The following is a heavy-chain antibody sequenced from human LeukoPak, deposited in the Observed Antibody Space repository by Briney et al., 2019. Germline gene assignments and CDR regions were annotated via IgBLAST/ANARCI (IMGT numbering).Heavy chain of an antibody. V-gene: IGHV3-23*01. CDR2: ISISGDTT. J-gene: IGHJ4*02. D-gene: IGHD4-17*01. Sequence: PGGSLRLSCVGSGFTFRSHAMTWVRQAPGKGLEWVSAISISGDTTYYADAVKGRFTISRDNSKNTVYLQMNSLRAEDTAVYYCANEIRPNDYWGQGTLVTVSS. CDR1: GFTFRSHA. CDR3: ANEIRPNDY.